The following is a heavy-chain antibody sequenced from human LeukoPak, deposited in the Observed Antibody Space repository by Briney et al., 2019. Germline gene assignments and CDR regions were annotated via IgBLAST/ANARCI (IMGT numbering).Heavy chain of an antibody. V-gene: IGHV3-7*03. CDR2: IKQDGSEK. J-gene: IGHJ4*02. D-gene: IGHD6-13*01. CDR1: GFTFSSYW. Sequence: GGPLRLSCAASGFTFSSYWMSWVRQAPGKGLEWVANIKQDGSEKYYVDSVKGRFTISRDNAKNSLYLQMNSLRAEDTAVYYCAREGSIAAALFDYWGQGTLVTVSS. CDR3: AREGSIAAALFDY.